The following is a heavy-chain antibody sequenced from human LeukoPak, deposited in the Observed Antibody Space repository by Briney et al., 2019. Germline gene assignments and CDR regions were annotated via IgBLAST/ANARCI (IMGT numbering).Heavy chain of an antibody. CDR3: TVNLVAAAIGY. CDR2: ILSKVGGETT. CDR1: GFTFSSGW. D-gene: IGHD5-12*01. Sequence: GGSLRLSCVGSGFTFSSGWMNWVRQAPGKGPEWVGRILSKVGGETTDYAAPVKGRFIISRDDSKNTLYLQMDSLKTEDTAVYYCTVNLVAAAIGYWGQGTLVTVSS. V-gene: IGHV3-15*07. J-gene: IGHJ4*02.